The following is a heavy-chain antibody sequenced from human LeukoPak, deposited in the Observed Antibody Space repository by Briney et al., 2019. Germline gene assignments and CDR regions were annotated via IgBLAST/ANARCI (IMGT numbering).Heavy chain of an antibody. CDR3: ARYIIANGFDM. D-gene: IGHD2-21*01. CDR1: GYTSTRPD. Sequence: GASVKVSCKAAGYTSTRPDINWVRQAPGKGLKWLGWMNPSDQTGYAQNFQGRLTFTRDISRNTAYMELSSLTPDDTAVYFCARYIIANGFDMWGQGTMVTVSS. CDR2: MNPSDQT. J-gene: IGHJ3*02. V-gene: IGHV1-8*01.